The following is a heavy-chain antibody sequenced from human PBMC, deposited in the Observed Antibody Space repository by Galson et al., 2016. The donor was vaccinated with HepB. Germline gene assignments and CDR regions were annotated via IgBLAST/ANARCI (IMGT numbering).Heavy chain of an antibody. J-gene: IGHJ3*02. D-gene: IGHD6-13*01. CDR1: GDSISSRY. V-gene: IGHV4-59*11. Sequence: TLSLTCTVSGDSISSRYWSWVRQPPGKGLEWIGHIYYTGRTTYNPPLKSRVTISVDVSRKQFSLQLRSVTAADAAVYFCTRDPQYSSTGNNAFDTWGQGTMVTVS. CDR2: IYYTGRT. CDR3: TRDPQYSSTGNNAFDT.